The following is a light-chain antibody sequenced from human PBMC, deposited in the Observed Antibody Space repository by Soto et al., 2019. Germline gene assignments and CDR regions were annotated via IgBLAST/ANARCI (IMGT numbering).Light chain of an antibody. J-gene: IGLJ2*01. Sequence: SYELTQPPSVSVSRGQTASITCSGDKLGDKYACWYQQKPGQSPVLVIYQDSKRPSGIPERFSGSNSGNTATLTISGTQAMDEADYYCQAWDSRGVVFGGGTKVTVL. V-gene: IGLV3-1*01. CDR2: QDS. CDR1: KLGDKY. CDR3: QAWDSRGVV.